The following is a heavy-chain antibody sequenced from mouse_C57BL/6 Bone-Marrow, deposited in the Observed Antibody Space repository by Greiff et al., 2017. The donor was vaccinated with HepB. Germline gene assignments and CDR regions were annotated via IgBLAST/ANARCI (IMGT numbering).Heavy chain of an antibody. CDR1: GYTFTSYW. CDR2: INPSNGGT. D-gene: IGHD1-1*01. Sequence: QVQLQQPGTELVKPGASVKLSCKASGYTFTSYWMHWVKQRPGQGLEWIGNINPSNGGTNYNQKFKGKSTLTVDKSSSTAYMQLSSLTSEDSAVYYCARGLFITTVVNFDYWGQGTTLTVSS. CDR3: ARGLFITTVVNFDY. J-gene: IGHJ2*01. V-gene: IGHV1-53*01.